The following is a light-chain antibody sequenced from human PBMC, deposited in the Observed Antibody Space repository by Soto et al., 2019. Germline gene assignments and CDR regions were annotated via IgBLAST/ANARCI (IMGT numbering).Light chain of an antibody. V-gene: IGKV3-20*01. Sequence: EILPTKSQDTLSLSPGERSTLSCMASQSISSTYLAWYQQKPGQAPRLLIYGASSRATGTPDRFSGSGSGTDFTLTISRLHPEDVAVYYCQQYGSLLPITFGQGRRLEI. CDR2: GAS. J-gene: IGKJ5*01. CDR1: QSISSTY. CDR3: QQYGSLLPIT.